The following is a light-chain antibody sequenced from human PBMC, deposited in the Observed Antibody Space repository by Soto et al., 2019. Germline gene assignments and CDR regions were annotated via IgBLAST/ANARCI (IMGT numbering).Light chain of an antibody. V-gene: IGKV1-9*01. CDR2: GAS. CDR1: QDIGIN. Sequence: IQLTQSPSSLSASVGDRVTITCRASQDIGINLAWYHQVPGKAPKVLISGASAVQTGVPSGFSGSGSGTDFSLTLSSLRPEHFATYFGQQLHIYPYTFGQGTKLEI. J-gene: IGKJ2*01. CDR3: QQLHIYPYT.